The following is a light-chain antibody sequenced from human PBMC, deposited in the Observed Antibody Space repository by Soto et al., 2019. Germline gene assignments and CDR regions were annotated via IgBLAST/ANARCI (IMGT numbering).Light chain of an antibody. J-gene: IGKJ1*01. V-gene: IGKV1-5*01. CDR1: QSISSW. CDR2: DAS. Sequence: DILMSQSHSTLSASVGDRVTITCRASQSISSWLAWYQQKPGKAPKLLIYDASSLESGVPSRFSGSGSGTEFTLTISSLQPDDFATYYCQQYNSYPWTFGQGTKVDIK. CDR3: QQYNSYPWT.